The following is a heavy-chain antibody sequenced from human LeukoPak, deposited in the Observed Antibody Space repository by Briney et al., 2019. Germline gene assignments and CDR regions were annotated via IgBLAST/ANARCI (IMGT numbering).Heavy chain of an antibody. CDR3: AKDLQGYDPFDY. V-gene: IGHV3-30*04. CDR2: ISYDGSNK. J-gene: IGHJ4*02. CDR1: GFTFSSYA. Sequence: GRSLRLSCAASGFTFSSYAMHWVRQAPGKGLEWVAVISYDGSNKYYADSVKGRFTISRDNSKNTLYLQMNSLRAEDTAVYYCAKDLQGYDPFDYWGQGTLVTVSS. D-gene: IGHD5-12*01.